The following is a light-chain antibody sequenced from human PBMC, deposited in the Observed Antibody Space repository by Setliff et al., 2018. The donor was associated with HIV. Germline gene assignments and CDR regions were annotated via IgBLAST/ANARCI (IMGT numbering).Light chain of an antibody. CDR3: SSYSINNLYV. V-gene: IGLV2-14*03. CDR2: NVD. Sequence: QSALTQPASVSGSPGQSITISCTGTSSDIGSSNFVSWYQQLPGKAPKVMIYNVDKRPSGVSNRFSGSKSGNTASLTISGLQTEDEADYYCSSYSINNLYVFATGTKV. J-gene: IGLJ1*01. CDR1: SSDIGSSNF.